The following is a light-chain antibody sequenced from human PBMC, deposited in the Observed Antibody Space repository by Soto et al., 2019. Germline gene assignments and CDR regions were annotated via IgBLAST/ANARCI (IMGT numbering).Light chain of an antibody. J-gene: IGKJ2*01. CDR2: GAF. CDR3: LQYDNSPLYT. CDR1: QSISSSS. V-gene: IGKV3-20*01. Sequence: EIVLTQSPVTLSLSPGERATLSCRASQSISSSSLAWYQQKPGQAPRLLIYGAFNRATGISDRLSGSGYGTYFSLTISRLEPEDFAVYYCLQYDNSPLYTFGQGTKLEIK.